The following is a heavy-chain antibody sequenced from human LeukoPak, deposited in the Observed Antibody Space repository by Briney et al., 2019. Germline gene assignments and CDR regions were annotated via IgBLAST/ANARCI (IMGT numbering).Heavy chain of an antibody. V-gene: IGHV3-49*04. D-gene: IGHD6-19*01. Sequence: QPGRSLRLSCTASGFTFGDYAMSWVRQAPGKGLEWVGFIRSKAYGGTTEYAASVKGRFTISRDDSKSIAYLQMNSLKTEDTAVYYCPRGPSSGWYYFDYWGQGTLVTVSS. CDR1: GFTFGDYA. CDR2: IRSKAYGGTT. J-gene: IGHJ4*02. CDR3: PRGPSSGWYYFDY.